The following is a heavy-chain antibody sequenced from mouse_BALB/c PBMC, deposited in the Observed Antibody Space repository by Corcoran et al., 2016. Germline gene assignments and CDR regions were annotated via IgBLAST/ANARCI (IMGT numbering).Heavy chain of an antibody. D-gene: IGHD1-2*01. V-gene: IGHV14-3*02. CDR3: ASPVTTAFDY. Sequence: EVQLQQSGAEFVKPGASVKLSCTASGFNIKDTYMHWVKQRPEQGLEWIGRIDPANGNTKYDPKFQGKATITADTSSNTAYLQLSSLTSEDTAVYYCASPVTTAFDYWGQGTTLTVSS. J-gene: IGHJ2*01. CDR1: GFNIKDTY. CDR2: IDPANGNT.